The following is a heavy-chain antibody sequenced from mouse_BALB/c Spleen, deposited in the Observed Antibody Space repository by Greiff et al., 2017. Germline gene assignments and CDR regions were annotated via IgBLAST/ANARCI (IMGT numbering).Heavy chain of an antibody. Sequence: QVQLQQSGAELAKPGASVKMSCKASGYTFTSYWMHWVKQRPGQGLEWIGYINPSTGYTEYNQKFKDKATLTADKSSSTAYMQLSSLTSEDSAVYYCARGKVWPHYYAMDYWGQGTSVTVSS. CDR2: INPSTGYT. D-gene: IGHD2-10*02. CDR1: GYTFTSYW. CDR3: ARGKVWPHYYAMDY. J-gene: IGHJ4*01. V-gene: IGHV1-7*01.